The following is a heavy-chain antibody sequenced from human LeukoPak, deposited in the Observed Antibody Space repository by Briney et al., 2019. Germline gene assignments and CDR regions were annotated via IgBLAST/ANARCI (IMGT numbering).Heavy chain of an antibody. CDR3: ARTRDYYPPAFDI. D-gene: IGHD3-3*01. J-gene: IGHJ3*02. CDR2: IYYVGNT. CDR1: SGSISSSNYF. Sequence: SETLSLTCTVSSGSISSSNYFWGWIRQPPGKGLEWIGIIYYVGNTYYNPSLKSRVTISVDTSKNQFSLKLSSVTAADTAVYYCARTRDYYPPAFDIWGQGTVVTVSS. V-gene: IGHV4-39*07.